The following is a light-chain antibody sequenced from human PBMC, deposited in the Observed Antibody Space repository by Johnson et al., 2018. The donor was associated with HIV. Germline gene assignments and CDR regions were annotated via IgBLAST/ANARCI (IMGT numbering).Light chain of an antibody. CDR1: SSNIGKNY. Sequence: QSVLTQPPSVSAAPGQKVTISCSGSSSNIGKNYVSWYQQLPGTAPKVLIYDNNKRPSGIPDRFSGSKSGTSATLGITGLQTGDEADYYCGTWDSSLSASFGTGTKVTVL. CDR2: DNN. J-gene: IGLJ1*01. CDR3: GTWDSSLSAS. V-gene: IGLV1-51*01.